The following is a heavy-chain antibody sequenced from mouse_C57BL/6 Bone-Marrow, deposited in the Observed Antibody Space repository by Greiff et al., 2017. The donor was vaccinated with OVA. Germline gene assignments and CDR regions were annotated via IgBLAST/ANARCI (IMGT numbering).Heavy chain of an antibody. D-gene: IGHD1-1*01. CDR2: INPSSGYT. CDR3: ARVGSSHWYFDV. V-gene: IGHV1-7*01. CDR1: GYTFTSYW. J-gene: IGHJ1*03. Sequence: QVQLKESGADLAKPGASVKLSCKASGYTFTSYWMHWVKQRPGQGLEWIGYINPSSGYTKYNQKFKDKATLTAYKSSSTAYMQLSSLTYEDSAVYYCARVGSSHWYFDVWGTGTTVTVSS.